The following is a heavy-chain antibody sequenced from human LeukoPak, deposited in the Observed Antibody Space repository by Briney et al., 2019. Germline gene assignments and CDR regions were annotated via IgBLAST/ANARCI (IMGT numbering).Heavy chain of an antibody. J-gene: IGHJ3*02. CDR1: GFTFSSYG. Sequence: PGGSLRLSCAASGFTFSSYGMHWVRQAPGKGLEWVAVISYDGSNKYYADSVKGRFTISRDNSKNTLYLQMNSLRAEDTAVYYCARYYYDSSGYHLWAFDIWGQGTMVTVSS. D-gene: IGHD3-22*01. CDR3: ARYYYDSSGYHLWAFDI. CDR2: ISYDGSNK. V-gene: IGHV3-30*03.